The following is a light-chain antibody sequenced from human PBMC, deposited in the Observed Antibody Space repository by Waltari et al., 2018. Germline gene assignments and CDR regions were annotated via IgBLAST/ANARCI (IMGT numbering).Light chain of an antibody. CDR3: QQYNSFPYT. CDR1: QSISSG. J-gene: IGKJ2*01. CDR2: KAS. Sequence: DIQMTQSPSTLSASVGDRVTITCRASQSISSGLAWYKQKPGKAPKLLIYKASSLESGVPSRFSGSGSGTEFTLTISSLQPDDFATYYCQQYNSFPYTFGQGTKLEIK. V-gene: IGKV1-5*03.